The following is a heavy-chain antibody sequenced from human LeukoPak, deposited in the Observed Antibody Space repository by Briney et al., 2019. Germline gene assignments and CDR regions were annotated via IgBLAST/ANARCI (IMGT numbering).Heavy chain of an antibody. CDR3: ARGFRKVTVVRGVMNGYYFDY. CDR2: INPSGGST. J-gene: IGHJ4*02. V-gene: IGHV1-46*01. D-gene: IGHD3-10*01. CDR1: GYTFTSYY. Sequence: ASVKVSCKASGYTFTSYYMHWVRQAPGQGLEWMGIINPSGGSTSYAQKFQGRVTMTRDTSTSTVYMELSSLRSEDTAVYYCARGFRKVTVVRGVMNGYYFDYWGQGTLVTVSS.